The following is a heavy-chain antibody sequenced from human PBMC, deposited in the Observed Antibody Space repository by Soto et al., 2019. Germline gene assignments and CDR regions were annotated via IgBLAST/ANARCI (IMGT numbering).Heavy chain of an antibody. V-gene: IGHV3-23*01. CDR1: GFTFSSYA. CDR2: ISGSGGST. Sequence: GGSLRLSCAASGFTFSSYAMSWDRQAPGKGLEWVSAISGSGGSTYYADSVKGRFTISRDNSKNTLYLQMNSLRAEDTAVYYCAKPPNPQYCSSTSCYRTGADVWGQGTTVTVSS. D-gene: IGHD2-2*01. CDR3: AKPPNPQYCSSTSCYRTGADV. J-gene: IGHJ6*02.